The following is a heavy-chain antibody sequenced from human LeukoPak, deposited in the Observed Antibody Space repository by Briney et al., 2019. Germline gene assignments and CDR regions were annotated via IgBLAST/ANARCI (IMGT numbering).Heavy chain of an antibody. V-gene: IGHV4-39*01. CDR2: IYYSGST. CDR1: GGSISSSSYY. CDR3: ARGLYHYDSSGYLVWFDP. Sequence: SETLSLTCTVSGGSISSSSYYWGWIRQPPGKVLEWIGSIYYSGSTYYNPSLKSRVTISVDTSKNQFSLKLSSVTAADTAVYYCARGLYHYDSSGYLVWFDPWGQGTLVTVSS. J-gene: IGHJ5*02. D-gene: IGHD3-22*01.